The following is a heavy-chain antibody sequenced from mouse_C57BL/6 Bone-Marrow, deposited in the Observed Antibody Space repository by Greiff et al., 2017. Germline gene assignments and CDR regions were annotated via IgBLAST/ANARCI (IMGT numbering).Heavy chain of an antibody. J-gene: IGHJ2*01. CDR1: GYTFTTYP. V-gene: IGHV1-47*01. CDR2: FNPYNAET. Sequence: LVESGAELVKPGASVKMSCKASGYTFTTYPIEWMKQNHGKSLEWIGNFNPYNAETKYNDKFKGKGTLTVEKSSSTVYMELSRLTSDDSAVYDCARKRMGIYFDYWGQGTTLTVSS. CDR3: ARKRMGIYFDY.